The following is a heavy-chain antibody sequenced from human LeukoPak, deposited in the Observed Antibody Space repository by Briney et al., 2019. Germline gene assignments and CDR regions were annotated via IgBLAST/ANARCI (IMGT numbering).Heavy chain of an antibody. CDR3: ARDPHYYDSSGYYSDY. V-gene: IGHV4-38-2*02. Sequence: SETLSLTCTVSGYSISSGYYWGWIRQPPGKGLEWIGSIYHSGSTYYNPSLKSRVTISVDTSKNQFSLKLSSVTAADTAVYYCARDPHYYDSSGYYSDYWGQGTLVTVSS. CDR1: GYSISSGYY. D-gene: IGHD3-22*01. J-gene: IGHJ4*02. CDR2: IYHSGST.